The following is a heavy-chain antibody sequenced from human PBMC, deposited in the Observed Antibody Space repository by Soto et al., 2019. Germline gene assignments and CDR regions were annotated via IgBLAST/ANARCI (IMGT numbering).Heavy chain of an antibody. D-gene: IGHD6-19*01. J-gene: IGHJ4*02. CDR1: GFTFDDYA. Sequence: EVQLVESGGGLVQPGRSLRLSCAASGFTFDDYAMHWVRQAPGKGLEWVSGISWNSGSIGYADSVKGRFTISRDNAKNSLYLQMNSLRAEDTALYYCAKDIEDDSGWYPSYYFDYWGQGTLVTVSS. CDR2: ISWNSGSI. V-gene: IGHV3-9*01. CDR3: AKDIEDDSGWYPSYYFDY.